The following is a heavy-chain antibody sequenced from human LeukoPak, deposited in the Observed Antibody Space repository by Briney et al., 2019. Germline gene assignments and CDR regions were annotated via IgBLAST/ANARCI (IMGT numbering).Heavy chain of an antibody. V-gene: IGHV3-66*01. D-gene: IGHD2-15*01. Sequence: PGWSLRLSCAASGITVSSIFMSWVRQAPGKGLEWISVIQSSGATYYADSVRGRFTISRDTSTNTLHLQMNSLRAEDTAVYYCTRGRVDVSYYDYWGQGTLVTVSS. CDR3: TRGRVDVSYYDY. J-gene: IGHJ4*02. CDR1: GITVSSIF. CDR2: IQSSGAT.